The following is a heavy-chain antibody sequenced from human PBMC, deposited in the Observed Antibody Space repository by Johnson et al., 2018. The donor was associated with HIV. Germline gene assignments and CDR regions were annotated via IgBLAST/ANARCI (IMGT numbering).Heavy chain of an antibody. D-gene: IGHD6-19*01. Sequence: QVQLVESGGGVVQPGGSLRLSCAASGFTFSSYGMHWVRQAPGKGLEWVAFIRYDGSNKYYADSVKGRFTISRDNSKNTLYLQMNSLRAEDTAVYYCAKGGSAVAVAFDIWGQVTMVTVSS. J-gene: IGHJ3*02. CDR3: AKGGSAVAVAFDI. CDR1: GFTFSSYG. V-gene: IGHV3-30*02. CDR2: IRYDGSNK.